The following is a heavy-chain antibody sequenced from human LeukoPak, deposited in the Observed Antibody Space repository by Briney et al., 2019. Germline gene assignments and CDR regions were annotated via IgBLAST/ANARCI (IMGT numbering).Heavy chain of an antibody. J-gene: IGHJ4*02. D-gene: IGHD3-16*02. CDR3: AKEDYDYVWGSYRSTPTFDY. CDR1: GFTFSSYA. CDR2: ISGSGGST. V-gene: IGHV3-23*01. Sequence: PGGSLRLSCAASGFTFSSYAMSWVRQAPGKGLEWVSAISGSGGSTYYADSVKGRFTISRDNSKNTLYLQMNSLIAEDTAVYYCAKEDYDYVWGSYRSTPTFDYWGQGTLVTVSS.